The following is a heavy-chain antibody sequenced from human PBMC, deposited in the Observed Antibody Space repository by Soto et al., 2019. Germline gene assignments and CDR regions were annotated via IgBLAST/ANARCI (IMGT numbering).Heavy chain of an antibody. CDR1: GDSFTSYS. CDR2: INAGNGNT. V-gene: IGHV1-3*01. Sequence: ASVELCSEASGDSFTSYSRHWVRQSPGQRLEWMGWINAGNGNTKYSQKFQGRVTITRDTSASTAYMELSSLRSEDTAVYYCARIISGWEDHYFDYWGPGTLVTSPQ. D-gene: IGHD6-19*01. J-gene: IGHJ4*02. CDR3: ARIISGWEDHYFDY.